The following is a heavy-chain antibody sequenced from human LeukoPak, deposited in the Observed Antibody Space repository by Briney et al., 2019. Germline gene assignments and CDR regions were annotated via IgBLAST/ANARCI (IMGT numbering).Heavy chain of an antibody. V-gene: IGHV1-3*01. Sequence: ASVKVSCKASGYTFTSYAMHWVRQAPGQRLEWMGWINAGNGNTKYSQKFQGRVTITRDTSASTAYMELSSLRSEDTAVYYCARDSGAAADTYHFDYWGQGTLVTVSS. J-gene: IGHJ4*02. CDR2: INAGNGNT. CDR1: GYTFTSYA. D-gene: IGHD6-13*01. CDR3: ARDSGAAADTYHFDY.